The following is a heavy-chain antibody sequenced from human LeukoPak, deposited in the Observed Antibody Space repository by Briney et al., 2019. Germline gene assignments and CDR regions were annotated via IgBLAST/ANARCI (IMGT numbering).Heavy chain of an antibody. CDR1: GYTFTSYG. Sequence: ASVKVSCKASGYTFTSYGISWVRQAPGQGLEWMGWISAYNGNTNYAQKLQGRVTMTEDTSTDTAYMELSSLRSEDTAVYYCATIRVVRGVTSYYFDYWGQGTLVTVSS. J-gene: IGHJ4*02. D-gene: IGHD3-10*01. CDR3: ATIRVVRGVTSYYFDY. V-gene: IGHV1-18*01. CDR2: ISAYNGNT.